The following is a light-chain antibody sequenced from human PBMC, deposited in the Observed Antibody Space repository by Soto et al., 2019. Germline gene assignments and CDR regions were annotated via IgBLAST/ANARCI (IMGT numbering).Light chain of an antibody. CDR2: TAS. J-gene: IGKJ5*01. CDR1: QGVSTW. V-gene: IGKV1-12*01. Sequence: DIQMTQSPSSVSASVGGRVTITCRASQGVSTWLAWYQQKPGKAPNLLIYTASSLHSGVPSRFSGSGSGTDFTLTINGLQPEDFATYDCQQAASFPITVGQGTRRDIK. CDR3: QQAASFPIT.